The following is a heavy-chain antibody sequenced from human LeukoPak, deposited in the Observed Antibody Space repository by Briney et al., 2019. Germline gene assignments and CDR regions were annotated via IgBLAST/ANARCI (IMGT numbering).Heavy chain of an antibody. CDR3: GKGGDTMGRGLILDLDY. CDR2: ISGSGSNT. Sequence: PGGSLRLSCAASGFSFSTYAMTWVRQAPGKGLEWVSAISGSGSNTYYADSVKGRFTISRDNSKNTLYLQMNSLRAEDTAVYYCGKGGDTMGRGLILDLDYWGQGTVVTVSS. CDR1: GFSFSTYA. J-gene: IGHJ4*02. D-gene: IGHD3-10*01. V-gene: IGHV3-23*01.